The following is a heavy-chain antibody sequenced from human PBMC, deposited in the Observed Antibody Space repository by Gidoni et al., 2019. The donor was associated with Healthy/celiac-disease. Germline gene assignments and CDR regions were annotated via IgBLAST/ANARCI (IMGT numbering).Heavy chain of an antibody. V-gene: IGHV3-23*01. Sequence: EVQLLESGGGLVQPGGSLRLSCAASGFTFSSYAMSWVRQAPGKGLEWVSAISGSVGSTYYADSVKGRFTISRDNSKNTLYLQMNSLRAEDTAVYYCAKAPLFHSYGAYWDYWGQGTLVTVSS. CDR1: GFTFSSYA. CDR2: ISGSVGST. J-gene: IGHJ4*02. D-gene: IGHD5-18*01. CDR3: AKAPLFHSYGAYWDY.